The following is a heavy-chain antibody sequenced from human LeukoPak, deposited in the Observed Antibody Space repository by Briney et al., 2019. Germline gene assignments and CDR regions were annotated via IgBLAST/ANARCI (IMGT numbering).Heavy chain of an antibody. Sequence: PGGSLRLPCAASGFTFSSYAMSWVRQAPGKGLEWVSAISGSGGSTYYADSVKGRFTISRDNSKNTLYLEMNSLRAEDTAVYYCAKPYGSGSYYKTEDAFDIWGQGTMVTVSS. J-gene: IGHJ3*02. CDR2: ISGSGGST. D-gene: IGHD3-10*01. CDR1: GFTFSSYA. V-gene: IGHV3-23*01. CDR3: AKPYGSGSYYKTEDAFDI.